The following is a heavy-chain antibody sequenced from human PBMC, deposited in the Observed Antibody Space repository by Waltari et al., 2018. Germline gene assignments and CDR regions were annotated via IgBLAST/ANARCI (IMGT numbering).Heavy chain of an antibody. D-gene: IGHD3-3*01. V-gene: IGHV1-69*08. CDR3: ARESGVTIFGVSGNPYGMDV. Sequence: QVQLVQSGAAVKKPGSSVKVSCKASGGTFSSYTIHGVRTAPGKGPGWMGRIIPFLGIANYAQKFQGRVTITADKSTSTAYMELSSLRSEDTAVYYCARESGVTIFGVSGNPYGMDVWGQGTTVTVSS. CDR2: IIPFLGIA. J-gene: IGHJ6*02. CDR1: GGTFSSYT.